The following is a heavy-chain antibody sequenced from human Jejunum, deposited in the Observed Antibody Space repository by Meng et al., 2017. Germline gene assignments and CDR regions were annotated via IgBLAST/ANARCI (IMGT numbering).Heavy chain of an antibody. V-gene: IGHV1-46*01. CDR3: ARDSNPIVRGLHGFDI. CDR2: IDPSAGST. Sequence: ASVKVSCKASGYSFSHYYMCWVRQAPGQGLEWMGIIDPSAGSTTYAQKFQGRVTMTRDTSTNTIYMEMNSLKSEDTAVYYCARDSNPIVRGLHGFDIWGHGTMVTVSS. D-gene: IGHD3-10*01. CDR1: GYSFSHYY. J-gene: IGHJ3*02.